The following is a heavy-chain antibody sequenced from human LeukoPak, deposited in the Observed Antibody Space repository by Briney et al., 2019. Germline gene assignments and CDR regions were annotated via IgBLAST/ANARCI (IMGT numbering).Heavy chain of an antibody. Sequence: SETLSLTCAVYGGSFSGYYWSWIRQPPGKGLEWIGEINHSGSTNYNPSLKSRVTISVDTSKNQFSLKLSSVTAADTAVYYCARIPRLGYCSSTSCYLLHFDYWGQGTLVTVSS. V-gene: IGHV4-34*01. D-gene: IGHD2-2*01. CDR1: GGSFSGYY. J-gene: IGHJ4*02. CDR2: INHSGST. CDR3: ARIPRLGYCSSTSCYLLHFDY.